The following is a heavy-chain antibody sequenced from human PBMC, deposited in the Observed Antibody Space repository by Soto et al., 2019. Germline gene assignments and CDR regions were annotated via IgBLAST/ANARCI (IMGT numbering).Heavy chain of an antibody. V-gene: IGHV3-9*01. CDR1: GFTFDDYA. D-gene: IGHD3-22*01. CDR3: AKGRLRVVITDYFDY. Sequence: GGSLRLSCAASGFTFDDYAMHWVRQAPGKGLEWVSGISWNSGSIGYADSVKGRFTISRDNAKNSLYLQMNSLRAEDTALYYCAKGRLRVVITDYFDYWGQGTLVTVS. J-gene: IGHJ4*02. CDR2: ISWNSGSI.